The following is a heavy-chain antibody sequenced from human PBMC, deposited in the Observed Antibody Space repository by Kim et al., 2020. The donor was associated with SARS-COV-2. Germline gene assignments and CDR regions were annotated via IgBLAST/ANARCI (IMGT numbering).Heavy chain of an antibody. CDR1: GGSFSGYY. V-gene: IGHV4-34*01. D-gene: IGHD3-22*01. Sequence: SETLSLTCAVYGGSFSGYYWSWIRQPPGKGLEWIGEINHSGSTNYNPSLKSRVTISVDTSKNQFSLKLSSVTAADTAVYYCARERRGLNYYDSSGYSPYYYYMDVWGKGTTVTVSS. CDR2: INHSGST. J-gene: IGHJ6*03. CDR3: ARERRGLNYYDSSGYSPYYYYMDV.